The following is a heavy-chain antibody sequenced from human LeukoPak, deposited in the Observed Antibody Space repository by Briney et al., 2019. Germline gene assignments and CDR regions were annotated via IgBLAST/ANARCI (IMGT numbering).Heavy chain of an antibody. J-gene: IGHJ4*02. CDR1: GYTFANSW. Sequence: GESLKISCRGFGYTFANSWIGWVRQMPGKGLEWMGIIYPADSDTRYSPSFQGQVTISADKSISTAYLQWNSLKASDTAMYYCARSGYSGYEGDYWGQRTLVTVSS. CDR3: ARSGYSGYEGDY. D-gene: IGHD5-12*01. V-gene: IGHV5-51*01. CDR2: IYPADSDT.